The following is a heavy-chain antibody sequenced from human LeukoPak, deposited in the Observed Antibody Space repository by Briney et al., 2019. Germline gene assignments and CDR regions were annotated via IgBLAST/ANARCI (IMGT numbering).Heavy chain of an antibody. CDR1: GYTFTSYY. CDR2: INPSGGST. D-gene: IGHD3-3*01. CDR3: ARDRLRFLEWSMGVGEYYYYMDV. Sequence: ASVKVSCKASGYTFTSYYMRWVRQAPGQGLEWMGIINPSGGSTSYAQKFQGRVTMTRDMSTSTVYMELSSLRSEDTAVYYCARDRLRFLEWSMGVGEYYYYMDVWGKGTTVTVSS. J-gene: IGHJ6*03. V-gene: IGHV1-46*01.